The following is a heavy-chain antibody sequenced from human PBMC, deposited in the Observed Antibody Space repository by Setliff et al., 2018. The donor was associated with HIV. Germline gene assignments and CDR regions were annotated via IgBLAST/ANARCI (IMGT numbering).Heavy chain of an antibody. CDR1: GFTFGVYA. J-gene: IGHJ4*02. CDR3: TRESGGKIDY. Sequence: GGSLRLSCTPSGFTFGVYAMTWVRQAPGKGLEWVGFIRHKAYGGTAEYDASVKGRFTISRDDSKSITYLQMNGLQTEDTAIYYCTRESGGKIDYWGQGTLVTVSS. CDR2: IRHKAYGGTA. D-gene: IGHD2-15*01. V-gene: IGHV3-49*04.